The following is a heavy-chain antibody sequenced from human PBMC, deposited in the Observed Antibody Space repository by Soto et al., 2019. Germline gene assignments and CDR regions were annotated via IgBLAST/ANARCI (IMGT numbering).Heavy chain of an antibody. CDR1: GGSISSSNW. D-gene: IGHD3-3*01. CDR3: ARALRFLEWLCRQRNWFDH. Sequence: SETLSLTCAVSGGSISSSNWWSWVRQPPGKGLEWIGEIYHSGSTNYNPSLKSRVTISVDKSKNQFSLKLSSVTAADTAVYYCARALRFLEWLCRQRNWFDHWGQGTLVTVS. V-gene: IGHV4-4*02. J-gene: IGHJ5*02. CDR2: IYHSGST.